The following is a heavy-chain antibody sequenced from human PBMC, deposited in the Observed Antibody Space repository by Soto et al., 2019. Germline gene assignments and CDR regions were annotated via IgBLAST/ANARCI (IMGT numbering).Heavy chain of an antibody. J-gene: IGHJ4*02. V-gene: IGHV4-59*04. CDR2: IYYSGST. D-gene: IGHD3-22*01. CDR3: ASLDSSGYSPFHY. Sequence: SETLSLTCTVSGGSISSYYWSWIRQPPGKGLEWIGYIYYSGSTYYNPSLKSRVTISVDTSKNQFSLKLSSVTAADTAVYYCASLDSSGYSPFHYWGQGTLVTVSS. CDR1: GGSISSYY.